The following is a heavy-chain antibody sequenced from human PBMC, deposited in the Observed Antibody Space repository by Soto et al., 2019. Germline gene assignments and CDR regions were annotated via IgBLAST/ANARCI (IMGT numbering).Heavy chain of an antibody. V-gene: IGHV1-18*01. CDR2: ISVDNGNT. J-gene: IGHJ3*02. CDR1: GYTFTSYG. CDR3: ARTTARLLWFGESRAFDI. Sequence: GASVKVSCKASGYTFTSYGISWVRQAPGQGLEWMGWISVDNGNTNYAQKFQGRVTMTRNTSISTAYMELSSLRSEDTAVYYCARTTARLLWFGESRAFDIWGQGTMVTVSS. D-gene: IGHD3-10*01.